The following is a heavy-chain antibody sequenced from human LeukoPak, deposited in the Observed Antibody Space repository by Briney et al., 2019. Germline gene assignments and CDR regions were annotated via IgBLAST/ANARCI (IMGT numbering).Heavy chain of an antibody. D-gene: IGHD2-15*01. CDR2: IYYSGST. J-gene: IGHJ4*02. CDR1: GGSISSSSYY. CDR3: ARGDIVVVVAATQSPHRPFDY. Sequence: PSETLSLTCTVSGGSISSSSYYWGWIRQPPGKGLEWIGSIYYSGSTYYNPSLKSRVTISVDTSKNQFSLKLSSVTAADTAVYYCARGDIVVVVAATQSPHRPFDYWGQGTLVTVSS. V-gene: IGHV4-39*07.